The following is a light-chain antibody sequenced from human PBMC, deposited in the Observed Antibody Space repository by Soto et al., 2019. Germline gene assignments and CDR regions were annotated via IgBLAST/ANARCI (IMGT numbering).Light chain of an antibody. J-gene: IGKJ1*01. Sequence: EIVMTQSPSTLSVSPGERATLSCRARQSVSSYLAWYQQKPGQAPRLLIYDASNRATGIPARFSASGTGTDFTLTISDVQPEDFAVYYCHQRQSWPRTFGQGTKVDIK. CDR2: DAS. CDR3: HQRQSWPRT. V-gene: IGKV3-11*01. CDR1: QSVSSY.